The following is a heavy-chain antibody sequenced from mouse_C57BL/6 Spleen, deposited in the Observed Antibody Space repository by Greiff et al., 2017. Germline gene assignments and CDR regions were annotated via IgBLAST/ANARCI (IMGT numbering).Heavy chain of an antibody. V-gene: IGHV1-59*01. CDR2: IDPSDSYT. CDR1: GYTFTSYW. Sequence: QVQLKQPGAELVRPGTSVKLSCKASGYTFTSYWMHWVKQRPGQGLEWIGVIDPSDSYTNYNQKFKGKATLTVDTSSSTAYMQLSSLTSEDSAVYYCARDRDSSGYDAMDYWGQGTSVTVSS. D-gene: IGHD3-2*02. CDR3: ARDRDSSGYDAMDY. J-gene: IGHJ4*01.